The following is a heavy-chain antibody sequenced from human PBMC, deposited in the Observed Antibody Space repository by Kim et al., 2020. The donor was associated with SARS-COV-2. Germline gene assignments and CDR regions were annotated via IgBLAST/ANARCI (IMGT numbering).Heavy chain of an antibody. J-gene: IGHJ4*02. CDR2: ISGSGGST. V-gene: IGHV3-23*01. CDR1: GFTFSSYA. D-gene: IGHD6-19*01. CDR3: AKDQVSGYSSGLFDY. Sequence: GGSLRLSCAASGFTFSSYAMSWVRQAPGKGLEWVSAISGSGGSTYYADSVKGRFTISRDNSKNTLYLQMNSLRAEDTAVYYCAKDQVSGYSSGLFDYWGQGTLVTVSS.